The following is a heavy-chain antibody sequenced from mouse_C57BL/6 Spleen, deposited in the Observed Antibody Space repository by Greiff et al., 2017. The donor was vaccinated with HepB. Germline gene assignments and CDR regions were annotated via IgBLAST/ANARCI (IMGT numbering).Heavy chain of an antibody. D-gene: IGHD1-1*01. Sequence: VQLQQSGAELVKPGASVKLFCTASGFNIKDYYMHWVKQRTEQGLEWIGRIDPEDGETKYAPKFQGKATLTADTSSNTANLQLSSLTSEDTAVYYCALITTLRDYAMDYWGQGTSVTVSS. CDR1: GFNIKDYY. J-gene: IGHJ4*01. CDR3: ALITTLRDYAMDY. V-gene: IGHV14-2*01. CDR2: IDPEDGET.